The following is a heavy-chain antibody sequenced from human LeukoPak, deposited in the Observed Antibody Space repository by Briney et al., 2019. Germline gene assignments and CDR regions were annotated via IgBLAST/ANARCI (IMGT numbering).Heavy chain of an antibody. Sequence: GGSLRLSCAASGFTFSSYAMHWVRQAPGKGLEWVAVISYDGSNKYYADSVKGRFTISRDNSKNTLYLQMNSLRAEDTAVYYCARASKGRLRFLEWLPKSWFDPWGQGTLVTVSS. CDR3: ARASKGRLRFLEWLPKSWFDP. CDR1: GFTFSSYA. J-gene: IGHJ5*02. D-gene: IGHD3-3*01. V-gene: IGHV3-30-3*01. CDR2: ISYDGSNK.